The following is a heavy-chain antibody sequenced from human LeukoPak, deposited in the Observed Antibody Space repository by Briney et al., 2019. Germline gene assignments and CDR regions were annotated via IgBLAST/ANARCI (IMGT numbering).Heavy chain of an antibody. V-gene: IGHV1-8*01. J-gene: IGHJ5*02. CDR2: MNPNSGNT. CDR3: ARGASEKSRTYLLWFRASRPADWFDP. D-gene: IGHD3-10*01. CDR1: GYTFTSYD. Sequence: ASVRVSCKASGYTFTSYDINWVRQATGQGLEWMGWMNPNSGNTGYAQKFQGRVTMTRNTSISTAYMELSSLRSEDTAVYYCARGASEKSRTYLLWFRASRPADWFDPWGQGTLVTVSS.